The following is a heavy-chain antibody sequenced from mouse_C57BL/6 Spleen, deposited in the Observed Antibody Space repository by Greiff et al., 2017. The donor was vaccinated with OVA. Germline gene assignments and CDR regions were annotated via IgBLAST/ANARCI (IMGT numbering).Heavy chain of an antibody. J-gene: IGHJ2*01. CDR3: AREDIYDYDSY. Sequence: VKLQQPGAELVKPGASVEMSCKASGYTFTSYWITWVKQRPGQGLEWIGDIYPGSGSTNYNEKFKSKATLTVDTSSSTAYMQLSSLTSEDSAVYYCAREDIYDYDSYWGQGTTLTVSS. V-gene: IGHV1-55*01. CDR1: GYTFTSYW. D-gene: IGHD2-4*01. CDR2: IYPGSGST.